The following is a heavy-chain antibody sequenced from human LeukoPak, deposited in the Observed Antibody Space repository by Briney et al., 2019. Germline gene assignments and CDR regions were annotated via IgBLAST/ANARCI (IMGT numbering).Heavy chain of an antibody. V-gene: IGHV4-34*01. D-gene: IGHD2-2*01. CDR3: ARGGENSSTSCPLGP. J-gene: IGHJ5*02. CDR1: VRLQRVFY. Sequence: AETLTLLCTVYVRLQRVFYGTGPPHPPERGVEWIREINHSRSTNYKPALKSRVTISVDTSKNQFSLKLSPVTAADTDMYYCARGGENSSTSCPLGPWGQGTLVTVSS. CDR2: INHSRST.